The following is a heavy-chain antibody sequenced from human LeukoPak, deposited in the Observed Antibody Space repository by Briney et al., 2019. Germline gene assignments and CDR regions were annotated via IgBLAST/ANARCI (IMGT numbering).Heavy chain of an antibody. CDR1: GFTFSNAW. J-gene: IGHJ4*02. CDR3: STETSALFGELSFDD. D-gene: IGHD3-10*02. V-gene: IGHV3-15*01. Sequence: GGSLRLSCAASGFTFSNAWTNWVRQALGKGLQWVVRIKSKTDVGTTDYAAPVKGRITISSDDSKNTLFLQLNSMKTEDTADNYCSTETSALFGELSFDDWGQGTLVTVSS. CDR2: IKSKTDVGTT.